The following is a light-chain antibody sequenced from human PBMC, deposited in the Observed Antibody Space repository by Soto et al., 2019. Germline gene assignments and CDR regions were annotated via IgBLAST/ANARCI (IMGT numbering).Light chain of an antibody. CDR3: VSYTARSSYV. CDR2: DIN. CDR1: SSDIGGYIF. J-gene: IGLJ1*01. Sequence: QSVLTQPASVSGSPGQSITVSCTGTSSDIGGYIFVSWYQQHPDKAPKLMIYDINNRPSGVSKRFSGSKSGNTASLTISGLQAEDEADYYCVSYTARSSYVFGTGTKLTVL. V-gene: IGLV2-14*01.